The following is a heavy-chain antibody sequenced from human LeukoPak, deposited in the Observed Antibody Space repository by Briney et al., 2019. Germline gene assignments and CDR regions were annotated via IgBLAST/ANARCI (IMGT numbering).Heavy chain of an antibody. CDR1: GFTFDDYG. D-gene: IGHD2-21*01. J-gene: IGHJ4*02. CDR2: INWNGGST. CDR3: ARDLSPPHYSDY. V-gene: IGHV3-20*04. Sequence: TGGSLRLSCAASGFTFDDYGMSWVRQAPGKGLEWESGINWNGGSTGYAESVKGRFTISRDNAKCSLYLQMNSLRAEVTALYYCARDLSPPHYSDYWGQGNPVTVSS.